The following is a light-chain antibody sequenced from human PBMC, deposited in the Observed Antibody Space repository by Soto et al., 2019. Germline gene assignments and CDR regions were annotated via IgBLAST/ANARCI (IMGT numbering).Light chain of an antibody. CDR1: QSVSSSY. CDR2: GAS. CDR3: QQYGSP. J-gene: IGKJ4*01. Sequence: EIVLTQSPGTLSLSPGERATLSCRASQSVSSSYLAWYQQKPGQAPRRLIYGASSRATGIPDTFSGSGSGTDFTLTISRLEPEDFAVYYCQQYGSPFGGGTKVEIK. V-gene: IGKV3-20*01.